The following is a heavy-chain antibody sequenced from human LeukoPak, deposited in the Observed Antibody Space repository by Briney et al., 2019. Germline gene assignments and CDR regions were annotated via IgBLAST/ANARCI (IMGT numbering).Heavy chain of an antibody. CDR2: INPNSGGT. CDR1: GYTFTGYY. V-gene: IGHV1-2*02. J-gene: IGHJ4*02. D-gene: IGHD1-1*01. CDR3: ARASVQLEPYFDY. Sequence: ASVKVSCKASGYTFTGYYMHWVRQAPGQGLEWMGWINPNSGGTNYAQKFQGRVTMTRDTSISTAYMELSRLRSDDAAGYYCARASVQLEPYFDYWGQGTLVTVSS.